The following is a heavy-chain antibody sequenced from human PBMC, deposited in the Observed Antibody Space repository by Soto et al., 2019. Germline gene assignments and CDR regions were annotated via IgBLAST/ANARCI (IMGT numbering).Heavy chain of an antibody. V-gene: IGHV1-8*01. Sequence: GXSXKVSFKASGYTXTSYDIHLVRQATGQGLEWMGWMNPNSGNTGYAQKFQGRVTMTRKTYISTAYMELSSLRSEDTSVYYCARAYSSGGSCQANYYYYYGMDVWGQGTTGTVSS. CDR1: GYTXTSYD. CDR3: ARAYSSGGSCQANYYYYYGMDV. D-gene: IGHD2-15*01. CDR2: MNPNSGNT. J-gene: IGHJ6*02.